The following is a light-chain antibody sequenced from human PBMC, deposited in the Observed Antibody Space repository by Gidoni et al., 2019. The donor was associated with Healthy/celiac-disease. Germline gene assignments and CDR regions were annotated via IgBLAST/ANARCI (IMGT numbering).Light chain of an antibody. Sequence: PSSFSASTGDRVTITCRASQGISSYLAWYQQKPGKAPKLLIYAAATLQSGGPSRFSGSGSGTDFTLTISCLQSEDFATYYCQQYYSYPPAFGQGTKVEIK. CDR3: QQYYSYPPA. CDR2: AAA. J-gene: IGKJ1*01. CDR1: QGISSY. V-gene: IGKV1-8*01.